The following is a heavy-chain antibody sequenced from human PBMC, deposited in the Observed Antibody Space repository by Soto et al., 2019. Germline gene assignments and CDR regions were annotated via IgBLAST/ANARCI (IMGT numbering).Heavy chain of an antibody. Sequence: EVLLLESGGGLVQPGGSLRLSCAASGFSFSTYTMSWVRQAPGKGLEWVSTISGSGDSPSYADSVQGRFTISRDNPKRALYLQMNNLRAEDTAMYYCAKARCSTSNCYVPDYWGQGTLVTVSS. CDR3: AKARCSTSNCYVPDY. V-gene: IGHV3-23*01. J-gene: IGHJ4*02. D-gene: IGHD2-2*01. CDR2: ISGSGDSP. CDR1: GFSFSTYT.